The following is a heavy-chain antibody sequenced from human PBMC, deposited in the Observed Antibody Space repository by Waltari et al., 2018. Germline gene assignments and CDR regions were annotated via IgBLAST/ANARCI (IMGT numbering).Heavy chain of an antibody. D-gene: IGHD6-25*01. Sequence: VQLQESGPGLVKASETLSLTCAVSGYSISSGHYWGWIRQPPGKGLEWIGSIYHSGSTYYNPSLKSRATVSVDPSNNQFSLKLTSVTAADTAVYYCARAAPFPADPQGYFQHWGQGTLVTVSS. CDR1: GYSISSGHY. CDR3: ARAAPFPADPQGYFQH. CDR2: IYHSGST. J-gene: IGHJ1*01. V-gene: IGHV4-38-2*01.